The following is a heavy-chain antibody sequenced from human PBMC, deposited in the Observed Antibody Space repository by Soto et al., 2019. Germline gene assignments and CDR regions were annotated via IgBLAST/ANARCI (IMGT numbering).Heavy chain of an antibody. CDR3: ASGRYDASGYLDY. Sequence: AASVTVSCKGSGNTFTYVYLHWVRQAPGQALERMGWITPFNGNTKYAQKFQDRVTFTGDTSLNTAYMELSSLRSDDTAMFYCASGRYDASGYLDYWGQGXLVTVYS. CDR1: GNTFTYVY. J-gene: IGHJ4*02. CDR2: ITPFNGNT. V-gene: IGHV1-45*02. D-gene: IGHD3-22*01.